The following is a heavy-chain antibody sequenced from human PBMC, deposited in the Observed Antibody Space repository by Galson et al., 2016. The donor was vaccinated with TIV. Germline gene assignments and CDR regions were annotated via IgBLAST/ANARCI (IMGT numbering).Heavy chain of an antibody. Sequence: SLRLSCAASGFTFSAYRMDWVRQAPGKGLEWVVVISSDGTNAHYADSMKGRFTISRDNSGNTLYLQMNNLRSEDTAVYYCATDGRDAYNPYFDSWGQGTLVTVSS. D-gene: IGHD5-24*01. V-gene: IGHV3-30*03. CDR3: ATDGRDAYNPYFDS. J-gene: IGHJ4*02. CDR2: ISSDGTNA. CDR1: GFTFSAYR.